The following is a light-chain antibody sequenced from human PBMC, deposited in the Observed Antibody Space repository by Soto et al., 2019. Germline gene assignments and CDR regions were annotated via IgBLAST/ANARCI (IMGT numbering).Light chain of an antibody. Sequence: QSALTQPRSVSGSPGQSVTISCTGTSSDVGGFKSVSWYQQHPGKAPKLMIFDVSKRPSGVPDRFSGSKSGYTASLTISGLQAEDEADYYCCSYAGSYVVFGGGTQLTVL. J-gene: IGLJ2*01. CDR3: CSYAGSYVV. CDR2: DVS. CDR1: SSDVGGFKS. V-gene: IGLV2-11*01.